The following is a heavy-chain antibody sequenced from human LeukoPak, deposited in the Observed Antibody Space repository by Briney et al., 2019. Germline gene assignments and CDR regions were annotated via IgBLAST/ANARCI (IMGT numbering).Heavy chain of an antibody. CDR3: ARHGPGYCSGGSCYGLPLTR. V-gene: IGHV4-61*02. J-gene: IGHJ1*01. D-gene: IGHD2-15*01. Sequence: SQTLSLTCTVSGGSISSGSYYWSWIRQPAGKGLEWIGRIYTSGSTNYNPSLKSRVTISVDTSKNQFSLKLSSVTAADTAVYYCARHGPGYCSGGSCYGLPLTRWGQGTLVTVSS. CDR1: GGSISSGSYY. CDR2: IYTSGST.